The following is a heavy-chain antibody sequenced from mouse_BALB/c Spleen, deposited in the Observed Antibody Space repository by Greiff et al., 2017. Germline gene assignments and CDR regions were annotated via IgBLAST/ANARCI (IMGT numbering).Heavy chain of an antibody. CDR1: GYTFTDYE. CDR3: TRAPTTATFAMDY. V-gene: IGHV1-15*01. Sequence: VQLQESGAELVRPGASVTLSCKASGYTFTDYEMHWVKQTPVHGLEWIGAIDPETGGTAYNQKFKGKATLTADKSSSTAYMELRSLTSEDSAVYYCTRAPTTATFAMDYWGQGTSVTVSS. J-gene: IGHJ4*01. D-gene: IGHD1-2*01. CDR2: IDPETGGT.